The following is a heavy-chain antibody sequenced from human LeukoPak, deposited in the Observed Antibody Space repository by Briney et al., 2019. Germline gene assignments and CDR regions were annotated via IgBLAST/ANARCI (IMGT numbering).Heavy chain of an antibody. J-gene: IGHJ4*02. CDR3: ATSIPYCSSTSGYNPSFDY. D-gene: IGHD2-2*02. V-gene: IGHV1-69*05. CDR1: GGTFSSYA. Sequence: SVKVSCKASGGTFSSYAISWVRQAPGQGLEWMGGIIPIFGTANYAQKFQGRVTITTDESTSTAYMELSSLRSEDTAVYYCATSIPYCSSTSGYNPSFDYWGQGTLVTVSS. CDR2: IIPIFGTA.